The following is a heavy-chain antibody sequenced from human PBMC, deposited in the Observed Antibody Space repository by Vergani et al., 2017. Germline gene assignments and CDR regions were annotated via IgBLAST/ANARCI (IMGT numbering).Heavy chain of an antibody. Sequence: EYLVQSGSELKKPGASLKASCKASQYTFTNYAINWVRQDPGQGLEWMEWINTNPGHPTYAQGFTGRFVFSSDTSVSTTYLQISSLKAEDSAVYYCSXGWEMATITGYDAWGQGTLVTVSS. CDR1: QYTFTNYA. D-gene: IGHD5-24*01. J-gene: IGHJ5*02. CDR3: SXGWEMATITGYDA. CDR2: INTNPGHP. V-gene: IGHV7-4-1*02.